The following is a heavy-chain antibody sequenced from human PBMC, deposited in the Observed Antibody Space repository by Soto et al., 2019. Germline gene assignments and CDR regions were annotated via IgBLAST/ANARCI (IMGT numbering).Heavy chain of an antibody. CDR1: GFTFSSYS. CDR3: ARDPGNGAAAGTHSY. Sequence: GGSLRLSCAASGFTFSSYSMNWVRQAPGKGLEWVSSISSSSSYIYYADSVKGRFTISRDNAKNSLYLQMNSLRAEDTAVYYCARDPGNGAAAGTHSYWGQGTLVTVSS. J-gene: IGHJ4*02. CDR2: ISSSSSYI. V-gene: IGHV3-21*01. D-gene: IGHD6-13*01.